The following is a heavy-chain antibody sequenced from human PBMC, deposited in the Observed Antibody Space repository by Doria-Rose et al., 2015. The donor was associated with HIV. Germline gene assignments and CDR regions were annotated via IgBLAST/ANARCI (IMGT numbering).Heavy chain of an antibody. Sequence: QITLKESGPVLVKPTETLTLTCTVSGVSLSSPGMGVSWIRQPPGKALEWLANIFSDDERFYKTSLKSRLTISRGISKSQVVLTMTDMDPVDTATYYCARIKSSRWYHKYYFDFWGQGTLVIVSA. CDR2: IFSDDER. CDR3: ARIKSSRWYHKYYFDF. D-gene: IGHD6-13*01. V-gene: IGHV2-26*01. J-gene: IGHJ4*02. CDR1: GVSLSSPGMG.